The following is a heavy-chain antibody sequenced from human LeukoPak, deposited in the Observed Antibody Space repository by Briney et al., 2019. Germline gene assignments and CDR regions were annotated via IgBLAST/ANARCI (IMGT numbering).Heavy chain of an antibody. Sequence: PGGSLRLSCAAPGFTFSNYWMGWVRQAPGKGLEWVAVISYDGSNKYYADSVKGRFTISRDNSKNTLYLQMNSLRAEDTAVYYCARGSMGAAYYYYYYGMDVWGQGTTVTVSS. CDR3: ARGSMGAAYYYYYYGMDV. CDR1: GFTFSNYW. J-gene: IGHJ6*02. CDR2: ISYDGSNK. D-gene: IGHD2-15*01. V-gene: IGHV3-30*03.